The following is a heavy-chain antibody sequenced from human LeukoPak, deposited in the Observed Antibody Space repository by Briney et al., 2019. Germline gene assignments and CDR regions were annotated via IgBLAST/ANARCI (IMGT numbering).Heavy chain of an antibody. CDR2: ISYDGSNK. CDR3: ARAHDYGDLTVDY. Sequence: GGSLRLSCAASGFTFSSYGMHWVRQAPGKGLEWVAVISYDGSNKYYADSVKGRFTISRDNSKNTLYLQMNSLRAEDTAVYYCARAHDYGDLTVDYWGQGTLVTVSS. CDR1: GFTFSSYG. V-gene: IGHV3-30*03. D-gene: IGHD4-17*01. J-gene: IGHJ4*02.